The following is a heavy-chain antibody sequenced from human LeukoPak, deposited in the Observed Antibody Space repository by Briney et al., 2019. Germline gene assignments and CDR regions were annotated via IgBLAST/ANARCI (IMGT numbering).Heavy chain of an antibody. J-gene: IGHJ5*02. CDR2: ISYDGSNK. CDR3: AREGTTSSSWPNNWFDP. D-gene: IGHD6-13*01. Sequence: GGSLRLSCAASGFTFSSYAMPWVRQAPGKGLEWVAVISYDGSNKYYADSVKGRFTISRDNSKNTLYLQMNSLRAEDTAVYYCAREGTTSSSWPNNWFDPWGQGTLVTVSS. V-gene: IGHV3-30-3*01. CDR1: GFTFSSYA.